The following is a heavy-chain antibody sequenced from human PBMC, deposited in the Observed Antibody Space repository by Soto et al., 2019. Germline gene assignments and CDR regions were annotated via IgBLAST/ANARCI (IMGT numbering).Heavy chain of an antibody. Sequence: QVQLVQSGAEVKKPGASVKVACKASGITYTTYAIHWVRQAPGQGLEWMGWINTGNGNTRYSQRFQGRVTLTTDTSASTAHMDVSSLTSEDTAVYYCPRAISGYVSWGQGTLITVSS. D-gene: IGHD5-12*01. V-gene: IGHV1-3*04. J-gene: IGHJ5*02. CDR2: INTGNGNT. CDR1: GITYTTYA. CDR3: PRAISGYVS.